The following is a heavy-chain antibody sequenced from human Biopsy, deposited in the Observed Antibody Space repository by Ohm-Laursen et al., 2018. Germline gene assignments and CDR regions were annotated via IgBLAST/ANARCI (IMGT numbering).Heavy chain of an antibody. D-gene: IGHD1-1*01. CDR2: FAPENGKT. CDR1: GYTLTELS. V-gene: IGHV1-24*01. Sequence: GASVKVSCKVSGYTLTELSMHWVRQAPGKGLEWMGGFAPENGKTVYAQNFQARVSMTEDTSTDTAYMELRSLRSEDTAVYYCAADINVWNVNYWGQGTQATVSS. CDR3: AADINVWNVNY. J-gene: IGHJ4*02.